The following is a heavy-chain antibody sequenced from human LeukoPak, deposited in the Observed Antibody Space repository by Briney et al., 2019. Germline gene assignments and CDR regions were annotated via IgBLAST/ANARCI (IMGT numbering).Heavy chain of an antibody. D-gene: IGHD1-26*01. V-gene: IGHV4-4*02. CDR2: VHLSGAS. J-gene: IGHJ4*02. CDR3: TRESGAFSPFGF. Sequence: SSETLSLTCAVSGGSILTTNWWSWVRQPPGKGLEWIGEVHLSGASNYNPSPKSRVNMSIDKSKNQLSLELTSVTAADTAIYYCTRESGAFSPFGFWGQGTLVTVSS. CDR1: GGSILTTNW.